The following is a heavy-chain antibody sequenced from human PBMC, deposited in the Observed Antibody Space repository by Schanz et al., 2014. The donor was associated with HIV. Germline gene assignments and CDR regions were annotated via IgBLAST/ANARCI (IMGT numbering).Heavy chain of an antibody. CDR3: ATSTPYYYDPDALDI. D-gene: IGHD3-22*01. CDR1: GHIFTGYL. Sequence: QVQLVQSGAEVKEPGASVKVSCKPYGHIFTGYLMHWVRQAPGQGLEWMGGIIPIFGTANYAQKFQGRVTLTADKSTNTAYMELSRLHSEDTAIYYCATSTPYYYDPDALDIWGQGTMVIVSS. J-gene: IGHJ3*02. V-gene: IGHV1-69*06. CDR2: IIPIFGTA.